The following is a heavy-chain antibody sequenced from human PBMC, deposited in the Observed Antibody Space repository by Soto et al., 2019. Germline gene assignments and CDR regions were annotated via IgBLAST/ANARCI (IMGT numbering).Heavy chain of an antibody. V-gene: IGHV1-69*02. J-gene: IGHJ4*02. D-gene: IGHD4-17*01. CDR3: ATYDHDYGDYKLDY. Sequence: VSCKASGGTFSSYTISWVRQAPGQGLEWMGRIIPILGIANYAQKFQGRVTITADKSTSTAYMELSSLRSEDTAVYYCATYDHDYGDYKLDYWGQGTLVTVSS. CDR1: GGTFSSYT. CDR2: IIPILGIA.